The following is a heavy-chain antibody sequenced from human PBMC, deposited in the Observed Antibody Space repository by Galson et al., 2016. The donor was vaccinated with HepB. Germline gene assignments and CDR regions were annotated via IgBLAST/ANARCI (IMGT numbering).Heavy chain of an antibody. J-gene: IGHJ6*02. CDR1: GFPFSRYW. CDR3: VREDYGDDPVYYYYYGMDV. Sequence: SLRLSCAASGFPFSRYWMHWVRQAPGKGLVWVSRINSDGSSTIYADSVRGRFSISRDNARSTLYLQMNSLRAEDKALYYCVREDYGDDPVYYYYYGMDVWGQGTTVSVSS. D-gene: IGHD4-17*01. CDR2: INSDGSST. V-gene: IGHV3-74*01.